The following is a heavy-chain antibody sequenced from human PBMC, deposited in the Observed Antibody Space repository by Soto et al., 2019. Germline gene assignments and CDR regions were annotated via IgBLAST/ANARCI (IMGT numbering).Heavy chain of an antibody. J-gene: IGHJ5*02. V-gene: IGHV1-8*01. Sequence: ASVKVSCEASGYTFTSYDINWVRQATGQGLEWMGWMNPNSGNTGYAQKFQGRVTMTRNTSISTAYMELSSLRSEDTAVYYCARGRTGYCSGGSCYEDDNWFDPWGQGTLVTVSS. CDR3: ARGRTGYCSGGSCYEDDNWFDP. CDR1: GYTFTSYD. D-gene: IGHD2-15*01. CDR2: MNPNSGNT.